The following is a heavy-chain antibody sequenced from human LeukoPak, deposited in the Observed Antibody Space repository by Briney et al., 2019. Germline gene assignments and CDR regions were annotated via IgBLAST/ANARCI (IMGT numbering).Heavy chain of an antibody. CDR3: ARGGLAVAGFGYY. CDR2: ISSSSSYI. V-gene: IGHV3-21*01. D-gene: IGHD6-19*01. Sequence: GGSLRLSCAASGFTFSSYSMNWVRQAPGKGLEWVSSISSSSSYIYYADSVKGRFTISRDNAKNSLYLQMNSLRAEATAVYYCARGGLAVAGFGYYWGQETLVTVSS. CDR1: GFTFSSYS. J-gene: IGHJ4*02.